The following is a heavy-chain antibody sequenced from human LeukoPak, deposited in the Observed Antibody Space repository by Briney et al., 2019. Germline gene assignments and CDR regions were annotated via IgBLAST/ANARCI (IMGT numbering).Heavy chain of an antibody. CDR1: GGSFRGYY. D-gene: IGHD2-15*01. J-gene: IGHJ4*02. Sequence: SETLSLTCAVYGGSFRGYYWSWIRQPTGKGLEWIGEINHSGSTNYNPSLKSRVTISVDTSKNQFSLKLSSVTAADTAVYYCASSCSGGSCSTPTRLDYWGQGTLVTVSS. CDR3: ASSCSGGSCSTPTRLDY. V-gene: IGHV4-34*01. CDR2: INHSGST.